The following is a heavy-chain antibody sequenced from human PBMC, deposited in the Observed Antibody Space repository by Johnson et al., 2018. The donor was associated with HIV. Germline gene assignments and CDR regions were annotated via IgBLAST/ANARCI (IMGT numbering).Heavy chain of an antibody. V-gene: IGHV3-11*04. J-gene: IGHJ3*02. CDR3: ARVAALYDAFDI. Sequence: QVQLVESGGGLVKPGGSLRLSCAASGFTFSDYYMTWIRQAPGKGLEWLSFISSSGSTIYYADSVKVRFTISRDNAKNSLYLQMNSLRAEDTAVYYCARVAALYDAFDIWGQGTMVTVSS. CDR1: GFTFSDYY. D-gene: IGHD2-15*01. CDR2: ISSSGSTI.